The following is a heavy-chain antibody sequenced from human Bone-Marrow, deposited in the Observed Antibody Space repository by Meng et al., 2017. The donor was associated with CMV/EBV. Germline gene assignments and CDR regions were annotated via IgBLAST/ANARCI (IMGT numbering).Heavy chain of an antibody. CDR1: GGSISSSSYY. D-gene: IGHD4-17*01. CDR3: ARHSTVTTCQFDY. CDR2: VYNSGNT. J-gene: IGHJ4*02. Sequence: VSGGSISSSSYYWGWLRQPPGKGLEWIGSVYNSGNTYYNASLKSRVTISVDTSKNQFSLKLSSVTATDTAVYYCARHSTVTTCQFDYWGQGTLVTVSS. V-gene: IGHV4-39*01.